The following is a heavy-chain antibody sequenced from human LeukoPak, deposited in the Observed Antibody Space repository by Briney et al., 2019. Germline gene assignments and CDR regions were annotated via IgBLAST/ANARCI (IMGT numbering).Heavy chain of an antibody. J-gene: IGHJ5*02. CDR3: ARDQGAKVDTAIGYNWFDP. V-gene: IGHV1-69*13. Sequence: ASVKVSCKASGGTFSSYAISWVRQAPGQGLEWMGGIIPIFGTANYAQKFQGRVTITADESTSTAYMELSSLRSGDTAVYYCARDQGAKVDTAIGYNWFDPWGQGTLVTVSS. CDR1: GGTFSSYA. CDR2: IIPIFGTA. D-gene: IGHD5-18*01.